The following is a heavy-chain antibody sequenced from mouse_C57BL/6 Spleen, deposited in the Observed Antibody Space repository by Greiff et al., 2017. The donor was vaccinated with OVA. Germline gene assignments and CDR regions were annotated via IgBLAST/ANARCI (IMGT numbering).Heavy chain of an antibody. D-gene: IGHD1-1*01. CDR3: ARGMDYGSRGWYFDV. CDR2: IDPSDSYT. Sequence: QVQLQQPGAELVRPGTSVKLSCKASGYTFTSYWMHWVKQRPGQGLEWIGVIDPSDSYTNYNQKFKGKATLTVDTSSSPAYMQLSSLTSEDSAVYYCARGMDYGSRGWYFDVWGTGTTVTVAS. J-gene: IGHJ1*03. CDR1: GYTFTSYW. V-gene: IGHV1-59*01.